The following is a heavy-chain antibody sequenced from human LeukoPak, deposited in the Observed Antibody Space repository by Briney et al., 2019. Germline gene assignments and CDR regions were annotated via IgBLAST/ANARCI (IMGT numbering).Heavy chain of an antibody. CDR2: ISAYNGNT. D-gene: IGHD3-22*01. CDR1: GYTFTSYG. J-gene: IGHJ3*02. CDR3: AREYYDSSRGAFDI. V-gene: IGHV1-18*01. Sequence: GASVKVSCKASGYTFTSYGISWVRQAPGQGLEWMGWISAYNGNTNYAQKLQGRVTMTTDTSTSTAYMELRSLRSDDTAVYYCAREYYDSSRGAFDIWGQGTMVTVSS.